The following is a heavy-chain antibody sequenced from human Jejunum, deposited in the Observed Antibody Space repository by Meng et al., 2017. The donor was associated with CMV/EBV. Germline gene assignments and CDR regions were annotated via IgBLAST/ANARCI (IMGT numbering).Heavy chain of an antibody. J-gene: IGHJ4*02. CDR2: IQYTGSK. V-gene: IGHV4-59*01. D-gene: IGHD6-19*01. CDR1: GSSTGNYY. Sequence: TVAGSSTGNYYWRWDRQTPKEGMEWIDYIQYTGSKINNPTLRGRVTMSVDTSKNQLFLKLRSVTAAETAVYYCARGGDISETTGYWGQGTLVTVSS. CDR3: ARGGDISETTGY.